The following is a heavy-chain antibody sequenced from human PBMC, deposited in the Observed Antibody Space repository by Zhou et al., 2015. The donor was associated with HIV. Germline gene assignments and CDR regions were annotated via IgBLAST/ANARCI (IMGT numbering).Heavy chain of an antibody. CDR3: ARGPGRPDPNIVVVVAATREYFQH. J-gene: IGHJ1*01. D-gene: IGHD2-15*01. CDR2: IIPIFGTA. V-gene: IGHV1-69*12. Sequence: QVQLVQSGAEVKKPGSSVKVSCKASGGTFSSYAISWVRQAPGQGLEWMGGIIPIFGTANYAQKFQGRVTITADESTSTAYMELSSLRSEDTAVYYCARGPGRPDPNIVVVVAATREYFQHWGQGTLVTVSS. CDR1: GGTFSSYA.